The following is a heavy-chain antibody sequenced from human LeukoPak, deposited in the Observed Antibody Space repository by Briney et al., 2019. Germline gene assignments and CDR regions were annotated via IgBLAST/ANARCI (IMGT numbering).Heavy chain of an antibody. D-gene: IGHD1-26*01. CDR2: LSHSAYTT. CDR3: AKGYGWEASYYYYYMDV. J-gene: IGHJ6*03. V-gene: IGHV3-23*01. Sequence: GGSLRLSCTASGFTFNIYAMSWVRQAPGKGREGVSALSHSAYTTYYADSVKGRFTISRDNSKNTLYLQMNSLRAEDTAVYYCAKGYGWEASYYYYYMDVWGKGTTVTISS. CDR1: GFTFNIYA.